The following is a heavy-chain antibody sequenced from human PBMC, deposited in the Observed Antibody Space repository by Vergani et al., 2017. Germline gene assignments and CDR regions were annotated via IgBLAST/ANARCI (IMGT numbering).Heavy chain of an antibody. CDR2: IYYSGST. Sequence: QVQLQESGPGLVKPSETLSLTCTVSGGSISSYYWSWIRQPPGKGLEWIGYIYYSGSTNYNPSLKSRVTISVDTSKNQFYLKLSSVTAADTAAYYCARGVYYSQNLFDPWGQGTLVTVSS. V-gene: IGHV4-59*01. D-gene: IGHD3-10*01. CDR3: ARGVYYSQNLFDP. CDR1: GGSISSYY. J-gene: IGHJ5*02.